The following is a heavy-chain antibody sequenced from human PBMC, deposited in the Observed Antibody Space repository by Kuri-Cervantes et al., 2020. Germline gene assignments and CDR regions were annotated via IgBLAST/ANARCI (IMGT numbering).Heavy chain of an antibody. J-gene: IGHJ6*02. CDR2: ISWNSGSI. V-gene: IGHV3-9*01. Sequence: SLKISCAASGFTVSSNYMSWVRQAPGKGLEWVSGISWNSGSIGYADSVKGRFTISRDNAKNSLYLQMNSLRAEDTALYYCAKGVTGTYYYYGMDVWGQGTTVTVSS. D-gene: IGHD1-20*01. CDR3: AKGVTGTYYYYGMDV. CDR1: GFTVSSNY.